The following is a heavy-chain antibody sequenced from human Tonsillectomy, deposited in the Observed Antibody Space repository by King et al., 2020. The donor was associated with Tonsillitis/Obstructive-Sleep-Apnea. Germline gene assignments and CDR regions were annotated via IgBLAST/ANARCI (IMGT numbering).Heavy chain of an antibody. J-gene: IGHJ4*02. CDR1: GFTFSSYG. CDR3: ARDLSNWNYGSDY. CDR2: IWYDVSNT. Sequence: QVQLVESGGGVVQPGRSLRLSCSASGFTFSSYGLHWVRQAPSKGLEWVAVIWYDVSNTYYADSVKGRFTISRDNSKNTLYLQMNSLRAEDTAVYYCARDLSNWNYGSDYWGQGTLVTVSS. V-gene: IGHV3-33*01. D-gene: IGHD1-7*01.